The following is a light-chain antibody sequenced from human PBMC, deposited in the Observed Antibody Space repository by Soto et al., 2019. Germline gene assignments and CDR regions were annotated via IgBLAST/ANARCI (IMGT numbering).Light chain of an antibody. CDR3: QSYDSGIYV. CDR1: TSNIGAGYD. Sequence: QAVVTQPPSVSGAPGQRVTISCTGSTSNIGAGYDVHWFQQLPGTAPKLLIYRNTNRPSGVPDRFSGSKSGTSASLAITGXXXXXXADYYCQSYDSGIYVFGSGTK. V-gene: IGLV1-40*01. CDR2: RNT. J-gene: IGLJ1*01.